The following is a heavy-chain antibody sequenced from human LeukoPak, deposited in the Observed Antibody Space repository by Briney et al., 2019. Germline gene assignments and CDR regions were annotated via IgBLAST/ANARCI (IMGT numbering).Heavy chain of an antibody. Sequence: APVKVSCKASGYTFSRYEIHWVRQDTGQGLEWVGSMNPNTGNTAYAEKFQGRVTMTRDTSIDTAYMELSSLRSEDTAIYYCARGHRFRGNCRGVTCWVWFDPWGQGTLVTVSS. CDR3: ARGHRFRGNCRGVTCWVWFDP. J-gene: IGHJ5*02. CDR2: MNPNTGNT. CDR1: GYTFSRYE. V-gene: IGHV1-8*01. D-gene: IGHD2-15*01.